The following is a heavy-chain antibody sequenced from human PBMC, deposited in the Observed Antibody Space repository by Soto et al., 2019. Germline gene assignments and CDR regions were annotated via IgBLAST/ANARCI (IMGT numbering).Heavy chain of an antibody. J-gene: IGHJ3*01. CDR1: GFPFSNYW. CDR3: ARSSCPLV. Sequence: EEQLVESGGGLVQPGGSLRLSCVASGFPFSNYWMSWVRQAPGKGLEWVAFIKEDGSEIYYVDSVKGRFTISRDNAKNSVYLQMNSLRAEDTAVYCCARSSCPLVWGQGTMVTVSS. CDR2: IKEDGSEI. V-gene: IGHV3-7*01.